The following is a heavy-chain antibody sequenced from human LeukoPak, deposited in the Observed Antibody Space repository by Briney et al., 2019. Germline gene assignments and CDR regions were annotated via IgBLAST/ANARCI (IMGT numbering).Heavy chain of an antibody. Sequence: SETLSLTCTVSGGSISSYYWSWIRQPAGKGLEWIGRIYTSGSTNYNPSLNSRVTMSVDTSKNQFSLKLSSVTAADTAVYYCARVPYSSGWYDYWGQGTLVTVSS. D-gene: IGHD6-19*01. J-gene: IGHJ4*02. CDR3: ARVPYSSGWYDY. CDR2: IYTSGST. CDR1: GGSISSYY. V-gene: IGHV4-4*07.